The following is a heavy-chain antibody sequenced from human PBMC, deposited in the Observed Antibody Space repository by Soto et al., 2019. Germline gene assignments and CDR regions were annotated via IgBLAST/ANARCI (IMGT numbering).Heavy chain of an antibody. CDR1: GFTFRNSG. CDR3: TRGVFPYSGWFDP. V-gene: IGHV3-7*03. CDR2: ISQDGSGQ. Sequence: QPGGSLRISCAASGFTFRNSGMRWVRQAPGKGLEWVGDISQDGSGQYFLDSVKGRFTISRDNAKNSLFLQMNSLRAEDTAIYSCTRGVFPYSGWFDPRAQRAPVTVSS. J-gene: IGHJ5*02. D-gene: IGHD4-4*01.